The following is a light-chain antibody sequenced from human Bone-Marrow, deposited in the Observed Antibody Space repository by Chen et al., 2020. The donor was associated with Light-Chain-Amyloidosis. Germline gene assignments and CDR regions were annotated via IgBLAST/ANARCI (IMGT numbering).Light chain of an antibody. CDR2: EVK. Sequence: SSLPQPASVSGSPGQSIPISCTGTDDDIGSFHLFSWSQRPPGKAPKLMIYEVKKRTSGVSARFSSSKSGNTASLTISGLQAEDDADYPCCSYSSGSTQWVFGGGTKLTVI. CDR3: CSYSSGSTQWV. CDR1: DDDIGSFHL. J-gene: IGLJ3*02. V-gene: IGLV2-23*02.